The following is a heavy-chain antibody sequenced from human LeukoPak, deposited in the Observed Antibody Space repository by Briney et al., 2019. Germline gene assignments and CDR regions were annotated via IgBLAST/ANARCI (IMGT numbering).Heavy chain of an antibody. J-gene: IGHJ4*02. CDR3: ASPGLTY. CDR2: INHSGST. V-gene: IGHV4-39*07. CDR1: GGSISGSTSY. Sequence: SETLSLTCTVSGGSISGSTSYWGWIRQPPGKGLEWIGEINHSGSTNYNPSLKSRVTISVDTSKNQFSLKLSSVTAADTAVYYCASPGLTYWGQGTLVTVSS. D-gene: IGHD2-21*02.